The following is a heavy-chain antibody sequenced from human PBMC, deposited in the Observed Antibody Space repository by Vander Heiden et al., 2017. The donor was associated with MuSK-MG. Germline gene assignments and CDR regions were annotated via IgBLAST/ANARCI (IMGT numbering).Heavy chain of an antibody. Sequence: QVQLVQSGAEVQKPGASVKVSCKASGYTFPGYYLHWVRQAPGQGLEWMGWINPNSGGTNYAQKFQGRVTMTRDTSISTAYMELSRLRSDDTAVYYWARGYYGSGSQEWYYGMDVWGQGTTVTVSS. CDR2: INPNSGGT. D-gene: IGHD3-10*01. CDR3: ARGYYGSGSQEWYYGMDV. J-gene: IGHJ6*02. CDR1: GYTFPGYY. V-gene: IGHV1-2*02.